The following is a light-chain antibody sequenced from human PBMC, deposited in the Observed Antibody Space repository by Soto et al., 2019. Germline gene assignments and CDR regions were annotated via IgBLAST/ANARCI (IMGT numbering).Light chain of an antibody. V-gene: IGKV1-12*01. J-gene: IGKJ5*01. Sequence: DIQMTQSPSSLSASVGDRVTITCRASQAISSYFAWYQQKPGRAPKVLIYAASTLKSGVPSRFSGSGSGTDFTLTISSLQPEDFATYYCQQANSFPITFGQGTRLEIK. CDR2: AAS. CDR3: QQANSFPIT. CDR1: QAISSY.